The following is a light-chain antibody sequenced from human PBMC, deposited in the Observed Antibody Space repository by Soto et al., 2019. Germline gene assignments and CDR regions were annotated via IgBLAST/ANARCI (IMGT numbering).Light chain of an antibody. CDR2: DIT. J-gene: IGLJ3*02. CDR3: ASWDTSLSAVV. Sequence: QSVLTQPPSVSAAPGQTVTIACSGSMSNIGKNYISWYQQLPGTAPKLVIYDITKRPSGIGDRFSGSKSGPSAALGITGLQTGDDAYYFCASWDTSLSAVVFGGGTKVTVL. CDR1: MSNIGKNY. V-gene: IGLV1-51*01.